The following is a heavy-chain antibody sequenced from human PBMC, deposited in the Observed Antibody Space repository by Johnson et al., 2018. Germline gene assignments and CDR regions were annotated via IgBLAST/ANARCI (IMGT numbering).Heavy chain of an antibody. CDR2: ISSSSNNI. CDR3: ATRPLTMIVVDAFDI. Sequence: VQLVQSGGGLVKPGGSLRLSCAASGFTFSSSTMTWVRQAPGKGLEWVSSISSSSNNIYYAHSVRVRFTISRDTAKNSLYLQMNSLRAEDTAGYYCATRPLTMIVVDAFDIWGQGTMVTVSS. J-gene: IGHJ3*02. CDR1: GFTFSSST. V-gene: IGHV3-21*01. D-gene: IGHD3-22*01.